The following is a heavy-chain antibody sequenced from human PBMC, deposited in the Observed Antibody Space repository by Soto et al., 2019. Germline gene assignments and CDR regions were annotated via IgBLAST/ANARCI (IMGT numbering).Heavy chain of an antibody. CDR2: ISSSGSTI. D-gene: IGHD3-3*01. CDR1: GFTFSSYE. V-gene: IGHV3-48*03. J-gene: IGHJ6*02. Sequence: GGSLRLSCAASGFTFSSYEMNWVRQAPGKGLEWVSYISSSGSTIYYADSVKGRFTISRDNAKNSLYLQMNSLRAEDTAVYYCARVGDYDFWSGPQAMDVWGQGTTVTVSS. CDR3: ARVGDYDFWSGPQAMDV.